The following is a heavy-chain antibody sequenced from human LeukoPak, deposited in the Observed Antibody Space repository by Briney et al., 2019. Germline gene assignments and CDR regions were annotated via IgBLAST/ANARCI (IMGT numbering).Heavy chain of an antibody. J-gene: IGHJ4*02. CDR2: IWYDGSNK. D-gene: IGHD3-10*01. Sequence: SGGSLRLSCAASGFTFSSYGMHWVRQAPGKGLEWVAVIWYDGSNKYYADSVKGRFTISRDNSKNTLYLQMNSLRAEDTAVCYCARERYYGSGSYFGPIDYWGQGTLVTVSS. CDR1: GFTFSSYG. V-gene: IGHV3-33*01. CDR3: ARERYYGSGSYFGPIDY.